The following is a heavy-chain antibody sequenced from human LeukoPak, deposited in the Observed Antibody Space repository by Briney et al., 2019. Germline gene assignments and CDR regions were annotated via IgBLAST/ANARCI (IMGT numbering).Heavy chain of an antibody. CDR3: AKDGGLSSVAGPLGAFDI. J-gene: IGHJ3*02. CDR2: ISCDGSNK. Sequence: PGRSLRLSCAASGFTFSSYGMHWVRQAPGKGLEWVAVISCDGSNKYYAGSVKGRFTISRDNSKNTLYLQMNSLRAEDTAVYYCAKDGGLSSVAGPLGAFDIWGQGTMVTVSS. D-gene: IGHD2-15*01. V-gene: IGHV3-30*18. CDR1: GFTFSSYG.